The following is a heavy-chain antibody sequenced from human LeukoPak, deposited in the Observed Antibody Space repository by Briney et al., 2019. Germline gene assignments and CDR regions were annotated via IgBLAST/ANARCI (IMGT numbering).Heavy chain of an antibody. CDR1: GFTFSSYS. Sequence: PGESLRLSCAASGFTFSSYSMNWVRQAPGKGLEWVSYISSSSSTIYYADSVKGRFTISRDNAKNSLYLQMNSLRAEDTAVYYCARDQPSYCSSTSCPMHYYYMDVWGKGTTVTVSS. CDR3: ARDQPSYCSSTSCPMHYYYMDV. D-gene: IGHD2-2*01. J-gene: IGHJ6*03. V-gene: IGHV3-48*01. CDR2: ISSSSSTI.